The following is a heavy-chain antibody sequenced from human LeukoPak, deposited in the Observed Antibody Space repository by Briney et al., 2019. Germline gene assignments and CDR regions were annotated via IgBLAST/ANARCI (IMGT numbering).Heavy chain of an antibody. CDR3: ARRVGYSSGWIDWFDP. D-gene: IGHD6-19*01. Sequence: GASVKVSCKASGYTFTSYGISWVRQAPGQGLEWMGWISAYNGNTNYAQKLQGRVTMATDTSTSTAYMELRSPRSDDTAVYYCARRVGYSSGWIDWFDPWGQGTLVTVSS. CDR2: ISAYNGNT. V-gene: IGHV1-18*01. J-gene: IGHJ5*02. CDR1: GYTFTSYG.